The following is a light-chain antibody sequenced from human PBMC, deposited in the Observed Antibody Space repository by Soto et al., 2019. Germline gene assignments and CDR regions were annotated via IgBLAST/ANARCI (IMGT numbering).Light chain of an antibody. V-gene: IGLV2-8*01. CDR1: SSEVGGYNY. CDR3: GSYAASNTFHFV. J-gene: IGLJ3*02. Sequence: QSALTQPPSASGSPGQSVTISCTGTSSEVGGYNYVSWYQQYPGRAPKLMIYEVTKRPSGVPDRFSGSKSGNTASLAVSGLQAEDVADYYCGSYAASNTFHFVFAGGTEVTVI. CDR2: EVT.